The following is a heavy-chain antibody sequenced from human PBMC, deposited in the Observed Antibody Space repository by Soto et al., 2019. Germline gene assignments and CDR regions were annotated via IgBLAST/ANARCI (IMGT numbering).Heavy chain of an antibody. V-gene: IGHV1-69*06. CDR2: IIPIFVTA. J-gene: IGHJ6*02. D-gene: IGHD5-12*01. Sequence: ASVKVSCKASGGTFSSYAISWVRQAPGQGLEWMGGIIPIFVTANYAQKFQGRVMITADKSTSTAYMELSSLRSEDTAVYYCARGGVATTLYYYYGMDVWGQGTTVTVSS. CDR3: ARGGVATTLYYYYGMDV. CDR1: GGTFSSYA.